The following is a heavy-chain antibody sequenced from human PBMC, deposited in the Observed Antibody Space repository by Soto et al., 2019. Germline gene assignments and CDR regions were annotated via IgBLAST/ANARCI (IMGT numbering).Heavy chain of an antibody. D-gene: IGHD1-26*01. CDR2: ISAYNGNT. Sequence: GASVKVSCKASGYTFTSYGISWVRQAPGQGLEWMGWISAYNGNTNYAQKLQGRVTMTTDTSTSTAYMELRSLRSDDTAVYYCARGLATQYVSPRGLGALPYSYWGQGSPVPVSS. CDR1: GYTFTSYG. CDR3: ARGLATQYVSPRGLGALPYSY. J-gene: IGHJ4*02. V-gene: IGHV1-18*01.